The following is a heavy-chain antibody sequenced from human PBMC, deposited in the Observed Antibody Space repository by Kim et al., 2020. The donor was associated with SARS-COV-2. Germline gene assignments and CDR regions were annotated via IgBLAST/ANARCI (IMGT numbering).Heavy chain of an antibody. V-gene: IGHV1-18*01. J-gene: IGHJ6*02. D-gene: IGHD3-22*01. Sequence: ASVKVSCKASGYTFTSYVISWVRQAPGQGLEWMGCISAYNGNTNYAQKLQGRFTMTTDTSTSTAYMGLRSLRSDDTAVYYCARDGVYYYDSSGYHKLIYYYYGMDVWGQGTTVTVSS. CDR3: ARDGVYYYDSSGYHKLIYYYYGMDV. CDR1: GYTFTSYV. CDR2: ISAYNGNT.